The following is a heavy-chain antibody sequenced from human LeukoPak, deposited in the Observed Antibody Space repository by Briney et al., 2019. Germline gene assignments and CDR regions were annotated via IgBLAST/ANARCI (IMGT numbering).Heavy chain of an antibody. D-gene: IGHD5-18*01. CDR3: ARVNTAMVTGFDY. V-gene: IGHV4-31*03. J-gene: IGHJ4*02. Sequence: SETLSLTRTVSGGSISSGGYYWSWIRQHPGKGLEWIGYIYYSGSTYYNPSLKSRVTISVDTSKNQFSLKLSSVTAADTAVYYCARVNTAMVTGFDYWGQGTLVTVSS. CDR2: IYYSGST. CDR1: GGSISSGGYY.